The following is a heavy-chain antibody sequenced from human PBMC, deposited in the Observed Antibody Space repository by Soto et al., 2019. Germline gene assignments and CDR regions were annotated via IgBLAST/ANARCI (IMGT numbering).Heavy chain of an antibody. Sequence: PSETLSLTCAVSGGSISSGGYSWSWIRQPPGKGLEWIGYIYHSGSTYYNPSLKSRVTISVDRSKNQFSLKLSSVTAADTAVYYCARGWDDSSGYWAYYFDYWGQGTLVTVSS. CDR3: ARGWDDSSGYWAYYFDY. V-gene: IGHV4-30-2*01. J-gene: IGHJ4*02. CDR2: IYHSGST. CDR1: GGSISSGGYS. D-gene: IGHD3-22*01.